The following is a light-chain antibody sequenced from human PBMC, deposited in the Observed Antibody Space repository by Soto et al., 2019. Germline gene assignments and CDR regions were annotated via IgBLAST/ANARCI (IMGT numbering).Light chain of an antibody. CDR1: DSNIGTGY. CDR3: EIWDTRLSTVL. V-gene: IGLV1-51*01. Sequence: QSVLTQPPSVSAAPGQTVTISCSGSDSNIGTGYVSWYQHFPGTAPKLLIYDNRKRPSGIPDRFSGSKTGASASLVITGLQTGDEADYYCEIWDTRLSTVLFGGGTKLTVL. CDR2: DNR. J-gene: IGLJ2*01.